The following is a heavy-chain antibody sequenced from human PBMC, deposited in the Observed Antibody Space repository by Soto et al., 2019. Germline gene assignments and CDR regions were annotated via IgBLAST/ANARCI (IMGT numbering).Heavy chain of an antibody. Sequence: GGSLRLSCAASGFTFSSYWMHWVRQAPGKGLVWVSRINSDGSSTSYADSVKGRFTISRDNAKNTLYLQMNSLRAEDTAVYYCARDQYYDFWSAPTGAFDIWGQGTMVTVSS. V-gene: IGHV3-74*01. CDR3: ARDQYYDFWSAPTGAFDI. CDR1: GFTFSSYW. CDR2: INSDGSST. D-gene: IGHD3-3*01. J-gene: IGHJ3*02.